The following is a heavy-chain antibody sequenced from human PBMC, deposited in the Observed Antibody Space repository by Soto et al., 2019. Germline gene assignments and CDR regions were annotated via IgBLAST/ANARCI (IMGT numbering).Heavy chain of an antibody. D-gene: IGHD3-3*01. CDR2: IYYSGST. CDR3: ARWWSGSRQGFDP. J-gene: IGHJ5*02. Sequence: QVQLQESGPGLVKPSQTLSLTCTVSGGSISSGDYYWSWIRQHPGKGLEWIGYIYYSGSTYYNPSLKSRVTISVDASKHQFSLKLSSVTAADTAVYYCARWWSGSRQGFDPWGQGTLVTVS. CDR1: GGSISSGDYY. V-gene: IGHV4-31*03.